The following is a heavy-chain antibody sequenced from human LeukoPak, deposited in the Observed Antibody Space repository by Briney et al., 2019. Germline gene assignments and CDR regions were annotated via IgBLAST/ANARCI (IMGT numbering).Heavy chain of an antibody. CDR2: ISGSGGST. CDR3: ARNYYEPTYDYYFDC. J-gene: IGHJ4*02. D-gene: IGHD1-26*01. Sequence: GGSLRLSCAASGFIFSSYAMNWVRQTPGKGLEWVSAISGSGGSTYYADSVRGRFTISRDNSKNTLYLHMNSLRAEDTALYYCARNYYEPTYDYYFDCWGQGTLVTVSS. V-gene: IGHV3-23*01. CDR1: GFIFSSYA.